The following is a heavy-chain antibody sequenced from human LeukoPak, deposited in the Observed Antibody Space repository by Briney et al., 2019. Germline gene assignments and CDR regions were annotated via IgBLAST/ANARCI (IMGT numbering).Heavy chain of an antibody. CDR1: GGSLSSFY. D-gene: IGHD1-1*01. Sequence: SETLSLTCTVSGGSLSSFYWSWIRQPPGKGLEWIGYIYYSGSTNYNPSLKSRVTISVDTSKNQFSLKLSSVTAADTAVYYCARHGTSGTNLNWFDPWGQGTLVTVSS. CDR3: ARHGTSGTNLNWFDP. CDR2: IYYSGST. J-gene: IGHJ5*02. V-gene: IGHV4-59*01.